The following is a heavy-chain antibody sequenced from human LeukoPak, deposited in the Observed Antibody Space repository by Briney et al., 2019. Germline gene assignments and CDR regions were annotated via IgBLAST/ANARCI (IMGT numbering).Heavy chain of an antibody. CDR3: ARHDYGDYVDWFDP. D-gene: IGHD4-17*01. J-gene: IGHJ5*02. Sequence: SETLSLTCTVSGGSISSSSYYWGWSRQPPGKGLEWIGSIYYSGSTYYNPSLKSRVTISVDTSKNQFSLKLSSVTAADTAVYYCARHDYGDYVDWFDPWGQGTLVTVSS. CDR2: IYYSGST. CDR1: GGSISSSSYY. V-gene: IGHV4-39*01.